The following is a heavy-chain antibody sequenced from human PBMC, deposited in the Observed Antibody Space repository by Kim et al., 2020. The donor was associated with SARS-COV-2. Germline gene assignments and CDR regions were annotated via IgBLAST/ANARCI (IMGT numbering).Heavy chain of an antibody. V-gene: IGHV1-8*01. D-gene: IGHD4-17*01. CDR1: GYTFPSYD. J-gene: IGHJ6*02. Sequence: ASVKVSCKASGYTFPSYDINWVRQATGQGLEWMGWMNPNSGNKGYAQKFQGRVTMTRNTSISTAYMELSSLRSEDTAVYYCARQAGYGDYVPYYYYYYGMDVWGQGTTVTVSS. CDR2: MNPNSGNK. CDR3: ARQAGYGDYVPYYYYYYGMDV.